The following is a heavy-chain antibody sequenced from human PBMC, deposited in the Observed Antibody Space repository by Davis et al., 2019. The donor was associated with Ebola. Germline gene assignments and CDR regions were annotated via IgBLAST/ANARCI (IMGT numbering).Heavy chain of an antibody. CDR3: ARDGLPAALNF. D-gene: IGHD2-2*01. CDR2: IKQDGSEK. Sequence: GESLKISCAASGFTFSRDWMSWVRQPPGKGLEWVANIKQDGSEKYYVDSVKGRFTISRDNAKNSLFLQMSSLRAEDTAMYYCARDGLPAALNFWGQGTLVTVSS. J-gene: IGHJ4*02. V-gene: IGHV3-7*03. CDR1: GFTFSRDW.